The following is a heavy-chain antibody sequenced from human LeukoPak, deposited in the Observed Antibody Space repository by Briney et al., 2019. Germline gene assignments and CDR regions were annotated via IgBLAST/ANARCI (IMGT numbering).Heavy chain of an antibody. CDR1: GGSISSYY. CDR2: IYYSGST. J-gene: IGHJ4*02. Sequence: SETLSVTCTVSGGSISSYYWSWIRQPPGKGLEWIGYIYYSGSTNYNPSLKSRVTISVDTSKNQFSLKLSSVTAADTAVYYCARHHHDYGDYFDYWGQGTLVTVSS. V-gene: IGHV4-59*08. D-gene: IGHD4-17*01. CDR3: ARHHHDYGDYFDY.